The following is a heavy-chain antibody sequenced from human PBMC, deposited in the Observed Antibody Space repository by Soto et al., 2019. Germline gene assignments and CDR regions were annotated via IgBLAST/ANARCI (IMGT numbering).Heavy chain of an antibody. CDR2: IYYSGST. CDR3: ASDPVYCGGDCYYY. J-gene: IGHJ4*02. Sequence: SETLSLTCTVSGGSISSGDYYWSWIRQPPGKGLEWIGYIYYSGSTYHNPSLKSRVTISVDTSKNQFSLKLSSVTAADTAVYYCASDPVYCGGDCYYYWGQGTLVTVSS. D-gene: IGHD2-21*02. CDR1: GGSISSGDYY. V-gene: IGHV4-30-4*01.